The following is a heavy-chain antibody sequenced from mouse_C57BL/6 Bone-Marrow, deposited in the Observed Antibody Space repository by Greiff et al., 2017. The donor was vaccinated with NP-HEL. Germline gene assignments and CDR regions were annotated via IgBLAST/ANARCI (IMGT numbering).Heavy chain of an antibody. D-gene: IGHD3-3*01. Sequence: VQVVESGPELVKPGASVKISCKASGYTFTDYYINWVKQRPGQGLEWIGWIYPGSGNTKYNEKFKGKATLTVDTSSGTAYMQLSSLTSEDSAVYFCARGGDGYYFDYWGQGTTLTVSS. CDR2: IYPGSGNT. J-gene: IGHJ2*01. V-gene: IGHV1-84*01. CDR1: GYTFTDYY. CDR3: ARGGDGYYFDY.